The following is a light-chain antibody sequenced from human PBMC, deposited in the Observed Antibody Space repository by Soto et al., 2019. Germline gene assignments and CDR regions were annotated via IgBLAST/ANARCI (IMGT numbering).Light chain of an antibody. CDR3: CSHAGGYTWV. J-gene: IGLJ3*02. V-gene: IGLV2-11*01. CDR2: DVN. CDR1: SSDVGGYYY. Sequence: QSVLTQPRSVSGSPGQSVTISCTGTSSDVGGYYYVSWYQQHPGKAPKLILYDVNKRPSGVPDRFSGSKSDNTASLTISGLQAEDEADYYCCSHAGGYTWVFGGGTKLTVL.